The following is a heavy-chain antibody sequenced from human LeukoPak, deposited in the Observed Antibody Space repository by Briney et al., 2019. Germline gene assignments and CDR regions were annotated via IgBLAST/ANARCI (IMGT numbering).Heavy chain of an antibody. CDR2: IYYSGST. D-gene: IGHD6-13*01. V-gene: IGHV4-59*01. CDR1: GGSISSYY. J-gene: IGHJ4*02. CDR3: ARARTGSSWHAY. Sequence: SETLSLTCTVSGGSISSYYWSWIRQPPGKGLEWIGYIYYSGSTNYNPSLKGRVTMSVDTSKNQFSLKLSSVTAADTAVYFCARARTGSSWHAYWGQGTLVTVSS.